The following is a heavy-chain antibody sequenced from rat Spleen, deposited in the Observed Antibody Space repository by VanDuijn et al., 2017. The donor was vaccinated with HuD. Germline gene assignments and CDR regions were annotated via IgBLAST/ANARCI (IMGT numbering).Heavy chain of an antibody. Sequence: EVQLVESGGGLVQPGRSLKLSCAASGFTFSDYAMAWVRQAPKKGLEWVATIIYDGSSTYYRDSVKGRFTISRDNAKSTLYLQMDSLRSEDTATYYCARLDYSGLFDYWGQGVMVTVSS. CDR2: IIYDGSST. V-gene: IGHV5-17*01. CDR3: ARLDYSGLFDY. J-gene: IGHJ2*01. CDR1: GFTFSDYA. D-gene: IGHD1-1*01.